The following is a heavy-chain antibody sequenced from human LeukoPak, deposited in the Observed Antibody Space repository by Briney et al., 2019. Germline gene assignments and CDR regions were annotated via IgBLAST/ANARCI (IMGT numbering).Heavy chain of an antibody. J-gene: IGHJ3*02. CDR2: ISGSGGST. CDR1: EFIVSRNY. D-gene: IGHD6-19*01. V-gene: IGHV3-23*01. CDR3: ASGFSGWPGDAFDI. Sequence: GGSLRLSCAASEFIVSRNYMSWVRQAPGKGLEWVSAISGSGGSTYYADSVKGRFTISRDNSKNTLYLQMNSLRAEDTAVYYCASGFSGWPGDAFDIWGQGTMVTVSS.